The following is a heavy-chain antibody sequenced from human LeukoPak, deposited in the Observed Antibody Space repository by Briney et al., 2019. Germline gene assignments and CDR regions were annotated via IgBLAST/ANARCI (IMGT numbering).Heavy chain of an antibody. CDR2: INQNGSET. CDR3: ARKKYYYDTSTYGWFDP. D-gene: IGHD3-22*01. J-gene: IGHJ5*02. CDR1: GFTFSTYW. V-gene: IGHV3-7*01. Sequence: GGSLRLSCAASGFTFSTYWMTWVRLAPGKGLEWVANINQNGSETYYVDSVKGRFTISRDNAKNSLYLQMNSLRVEDTAVYYCARKKYYYDTSTYGWFDPWGQGISVTVSS.